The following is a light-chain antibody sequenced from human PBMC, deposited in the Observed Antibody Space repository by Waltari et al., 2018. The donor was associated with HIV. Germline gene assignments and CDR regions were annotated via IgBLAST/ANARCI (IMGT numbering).Light chain of an antibody. Sequence: SSELTQPPSVSVSPGQTVRITCSADALPTQYTSWYQQKPGQPPVLVMYKDTQRSSGTPERFSGSSSGTTVTLTITAVRAEDEAYYYCQSGDNKLTSVFFGGGTRLTVL. J-gene: IGLJ2*01. CDR2: KDT. CDR1: ALPTQY. V-gene: IGLV3-25*03. CDR3: QSGDNKLTSVF.